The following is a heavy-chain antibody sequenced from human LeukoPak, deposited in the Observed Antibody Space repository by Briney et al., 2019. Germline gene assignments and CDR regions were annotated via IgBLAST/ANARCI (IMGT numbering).Heavy chain of an antibody. CDR3: SSWLGDLLLSL. CDR2: KPRGRNNI. CDR1: EFIFSNYE. J-gene: IGHJ3*01. D-gene: IGHD6-19*01. Sequence: TGGSLRLSRAVSEFIFSNYEVNWFRQAPGKGLEWISYKPRGRNNIYYSDSVKGRFAVSIDPAKNSVYLQMNSLRDEDTAVYYCSSWLGDLLLSLWGQGTMVTVSS. V-gene: IGHV3-48*03.